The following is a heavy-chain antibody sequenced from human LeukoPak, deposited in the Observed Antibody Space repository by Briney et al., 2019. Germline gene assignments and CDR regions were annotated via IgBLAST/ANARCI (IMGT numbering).Heavy chain of an antibody. V-gene: IGHV3-21*01. Sequence: GGSLRLSCAASGFPFSAYDMNWVRQAPGKGLEWVSYISRDSAFVYYADSVKGRLAIPRDNAKNSLYLQMESLRGEGTAVYYCARDDASTARASGMDVWGIGTTVTVSS. J-gene: IGHJ6*04. D-gene: IGHD6-6*01. CDR2: ISRDSAFV. CDR1: GFPFSAYD. CDR3: ARDDASTARASGMDV.